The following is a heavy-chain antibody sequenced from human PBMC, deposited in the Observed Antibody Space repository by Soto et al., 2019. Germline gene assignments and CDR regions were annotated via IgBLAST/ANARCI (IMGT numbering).Heavy chain of an antibody. Sequence: PSETLSLTCTVSGGSISSYYWSWIRQPPGKGLEWIGYIYYSGSTNYNPSLKSRVTISVDTSKNQFSLKLSSVTAADTAVYYCARVYKAGTTDRWFDPWGQGTLVTVSS. CDR1: GGSISSYY. V-gene: IGHV4-59*01. CDR2: IYYSGST. CDR3: ARVYKAGTTDRWFDP. D-gene: IGHD1-7*01. J-gene: IGHJ5*02.